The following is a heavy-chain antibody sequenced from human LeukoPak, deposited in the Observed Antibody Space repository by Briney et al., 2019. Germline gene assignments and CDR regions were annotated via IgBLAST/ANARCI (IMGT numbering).Heavy chain of an antibody. D-gene: IGHD3-16*01. J-gene: IGHJ4*02. CDR1: GFTFSTYW. CDR2: IKEDGSEK. CDR3: ARWGDDFDY. V-gene: IGHV3-7*01. Sequence: GGSLRLSCAASGFTFSTYWMSWVRQAPGQGLEWVANIKEDGSEKYYVDSVKGRFTISRDNAKNSLYLQMNSLRAEDTAVYYCARWGDDFDYWGQGTLVTVSS.